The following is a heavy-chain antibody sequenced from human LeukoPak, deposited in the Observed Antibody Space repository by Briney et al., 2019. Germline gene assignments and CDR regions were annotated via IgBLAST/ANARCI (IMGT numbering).Heavy chain of an antibody. CDR2: IYYSGST. Sequence: SETLSLTCTVSGGSISSGGYYWSWIRQHPGKGLEWIGYIYYSGSTYYNPSLKSRVTISVDTSNNQLSLKLSSVTAADTAVYYCARAPPLGYCSGGSCYSAFWDYWGQGTLVTVSS. J-gene: IGHJ4*02. D-gene: IGHD2-15*01. CDR1: GGSISSGGYY. CDR3: ARAPPLGYCSGGSCYSAFWDY. V-gene: IGHV4-61*08.